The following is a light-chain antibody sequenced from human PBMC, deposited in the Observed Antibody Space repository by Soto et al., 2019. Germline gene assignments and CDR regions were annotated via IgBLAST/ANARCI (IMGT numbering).Light chain of an antibody. Sequence: QSVLTQPASVSGSPGQSITVSCTGTSSDVGAFDYVSWYQQHPGKVPKLLIYTVSKRPSGVSDRFSGSKSGNTASMTISGLQAVDVADYYRSSYTSNHTPFFGSATKVTVL. CDR2: TVS. V-gene: IGLV2-14*03. CDR1: SSDVGAFDY. J-gene: IGLJ1*01. CDR3: SSYTSNHTPF.